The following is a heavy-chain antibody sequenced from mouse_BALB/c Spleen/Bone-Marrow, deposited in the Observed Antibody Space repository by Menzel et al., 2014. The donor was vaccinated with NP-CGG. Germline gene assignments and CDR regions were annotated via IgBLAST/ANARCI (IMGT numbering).Heavy chain of an antibody. CDR3: AIDSSPYCYGMDY. J-gene: IGHJ4*01. Sequence: VQLPQSGPGLVKPSQSLSLTCTVTDYSITSDYAWNWIRQFPGNKLEWMGYIRYSGSTSYNPPLKSRISITRDTSKNQFFLQLNSVTTEDTATYYCAIDSSPYCYGMDYWGQGTSVTVSS. V-gene: IGHV3-2*02. CDR2: IRYSGST. D-gene: IGHD1-1*01. CDR1: DYSITSDYA.